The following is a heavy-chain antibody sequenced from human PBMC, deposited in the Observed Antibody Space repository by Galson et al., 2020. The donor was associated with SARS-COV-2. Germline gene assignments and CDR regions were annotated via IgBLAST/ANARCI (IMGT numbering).Heavy chain of an antibody. CDR2: IRYSGST. J-gene: IGHJ4*02. V-gene: IGHV4-30-4*01. CDR3: ARVVDPSGYASCHDY. CDR1: GGSISSVDYY. Sequence: ETSETLYLTCTVSGGSISSVDYYWSWVRQPPGKGLEWIGFIRYSGSTYYNPSLRSRLTISLDTSKHQFSLELSSVTAADTAVYYCARVVDPSGYASCHDYWGQGTLVSVSS. D-gene: IGHD3-22*01.